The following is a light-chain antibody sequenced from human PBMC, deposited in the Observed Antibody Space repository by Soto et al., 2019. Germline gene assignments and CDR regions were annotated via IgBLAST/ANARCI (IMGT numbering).Light chain of an antibody. J-gene: IGLJ1*01. CDR3: SSFTDGNNLV. Sequence: QSALTQSPSASGSPGQSVTISCTGTSSDIGGYNSVSWYQQHPGKAPKVMIYDVTTRPPAVSDHFSGSKSGNTASLTVSALQAEDEADYYFSSFTDGNNLVSGPGTKGTVL. CDR1: SSDIGGYNS. V-gene: IGLV2-8*01. CDR2: DVT.